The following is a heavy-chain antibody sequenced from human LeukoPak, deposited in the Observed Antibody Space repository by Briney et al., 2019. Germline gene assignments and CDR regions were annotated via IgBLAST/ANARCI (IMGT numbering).Heavy chain of an antibody. CDR2: INYSGDT. D-gene: IGHD5-18*01. V-gene: IGHV4-39*02. J-gene: IGHJ6*03. Sequence: PSETLSLTCTVSGGSVRTSNYYWGWVRQPPGKGLEWIASINYSGDTLNNPSLKSRVTMSADTSKKQFSLKLASVTAADTAVYYCARDLGYGYYFYYYLDVWGKGTTVTVSS. CDR3: ARDLGYGYYFYYYLDV. CDR1: GGSVRTSNYY.